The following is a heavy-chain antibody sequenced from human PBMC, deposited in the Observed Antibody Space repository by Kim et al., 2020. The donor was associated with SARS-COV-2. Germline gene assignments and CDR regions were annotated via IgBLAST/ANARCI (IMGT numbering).Heavy chain of an antibody. Sequence: GGSLRLSCAASGFTFSSYAMSWVRQAPGKGLEWVSAISGSGGSTYYADSVKGRFTISRDNSKNTLYLQMNSLRAEDTAVYYCAKGSPTVRFLEWLPSDYWGQGTLVTVSS. D-gene: IGHD3-3*01. CDR2: ISGSGGST. CDR1: GFTFSSYA. CDR3: AKGSPTVRFLEWLPSDY. V-gene: IGHV3-23*01. J-gene: IGHJ4*02.